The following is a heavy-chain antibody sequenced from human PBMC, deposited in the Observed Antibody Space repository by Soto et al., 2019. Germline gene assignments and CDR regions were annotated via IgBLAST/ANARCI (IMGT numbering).Heavy chain of an antibody. D-gene: IGHD2-2*01. CDR3: ARAGDIVVVPAVPLYYYYGMDV. CDR2: ISSSSSTI. V-gene: IGHV3-48*02. Sequence: EVQLVESGGGLVQPGGSLRLSCAASGFTFSSYSMNWVRQAPGKGLEWVSYISSSSSTIYYADSVKGRFTISRDNAKNSLSLQMNSLRDEDTAVYYCARAGDIVVVPAVPLYYYYGMDVWGQGTTVTVSS. CDR1: GFTFSSYS. J-gene: IGHJ6*02.